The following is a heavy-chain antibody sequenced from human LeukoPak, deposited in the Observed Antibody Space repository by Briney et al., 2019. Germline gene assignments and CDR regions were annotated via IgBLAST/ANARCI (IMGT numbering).Heavy chain of an antibody. V-gene: IGHV1-18*01. D-gene: IGHD2-15*01. Sequence: GASVKVSCKASGYTFTNYGISWVRQAPGQGLEWMGWIGAYNGNTNYAQKLQVRISMTTDTSTSTAYMELRSLRSDDTAVYYCARGCSGGRCYSVDAFDIWGQGTVVTVSS. CDR1: GYTFTNYG. J-gene: IGHJ3*02. CDR2: IGAYNGNT. CDR3: ARGCSGGRCYSVDAFDI.